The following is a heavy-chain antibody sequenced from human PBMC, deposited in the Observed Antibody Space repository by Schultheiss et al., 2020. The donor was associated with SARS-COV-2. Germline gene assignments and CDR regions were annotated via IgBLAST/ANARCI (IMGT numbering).Heavy chain of an antibody. CDR1: GFSLNTSGVG. D-gene: IGHD5-18*01. Sequence: SGPTLVKPTETLTLTCTFSGFSLNTSGVGVGWIRQPPGKGLEWIGEINHSGSTNYNPSLKSRATISRDTSKNQFSLKLSSVTAADTAVYYCARAVRVEGVDTAFHWGQGTLVTVSS. J-gene: IGHJ4*02. CDR2: INHSGST. V-gene: IGHV4-39*07. CDR3: ARAVRVEGVDTAFH.